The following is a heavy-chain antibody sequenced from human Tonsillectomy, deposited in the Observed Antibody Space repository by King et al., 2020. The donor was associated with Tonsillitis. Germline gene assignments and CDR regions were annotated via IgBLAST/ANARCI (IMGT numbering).Heavy chain of an antibody. V-gene: IGHV3-7*01. D-gene: IGHD2/OR15-2a*01. CDR3: ASDFSWRQFDY. CDR1: GFIFGNSW. J-gene: IGHJ4*02. CDR2: IKADGNER. Sequence: VQLVESGGGLVQPGGSLRLSCVTSGFIFGNSWMSWVRQVPGKGPEWVAHIKADGNERYYVDSVKGRFTISRDNAKNSLFLQMSGLRAEDTAVYYCASDFSWRQFDYWGQGTLVTVSS.